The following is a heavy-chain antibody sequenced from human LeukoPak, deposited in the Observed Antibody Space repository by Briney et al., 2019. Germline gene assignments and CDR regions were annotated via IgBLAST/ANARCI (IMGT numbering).Heavy chain of an antibody. V-gene: IGHV3-30*02. D-gene: IGHD7-27*01. CDR2: IRYDGSNK. CDR1: GFTFSSYG. Sequence: GGSLRLSCAASGFTFSSYGMHWVRQAPGKGLEWVAFIRYDGSNKYYADSVKGRFTISRDNAKNSLYLQMNSLRAEDTAVYYCARLTGDAFDIWGQGTMVTVSS. J-gene: IGHJ3*02. CDR3: ARLTGDAFDI.